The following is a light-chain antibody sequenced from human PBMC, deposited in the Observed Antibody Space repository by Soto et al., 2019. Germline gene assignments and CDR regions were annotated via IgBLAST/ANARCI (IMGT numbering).Light chain of an antibody. J-gene: IGLJ2*01. CDR2: DVS. CDR3: SSYTTSSTVV. CDR1: SSDVGGYNY. Sequence: QSALTQPASVSGSPGQSITISCTGTSSDVGGYNYVSWYQQHPGKAPKLTIYDVSNRPSGVSNRFSGSKSGNTASLTISGLQAEDEADYFCSSYTTSSTVVFGGGTTHTVL. V-gene: IGLV2-14*01.